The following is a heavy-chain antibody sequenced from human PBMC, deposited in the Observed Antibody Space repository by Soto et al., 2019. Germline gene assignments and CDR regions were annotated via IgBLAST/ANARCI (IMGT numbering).Heavy chain of an antibody. CDR3: AREDCVSTSCYLADY. CDR2: ISPNNGDT. Sequence: QAHLVQSGPEVKRPGASMKVSCKASGYTFTSNGISWVRQATGEGLEWMGWISPNNGDTSYAQKFLGRLTMTTDTSTSTAYMELRSLSSDDTAVYYCAREDCVSTSCYLADYWVQGTLVTVSS. J-gene: IGHJ4*02. V-gene: IGHV1-18*01. D-gene: IGHD2-2*01. CDR1: GYTFTSNG.